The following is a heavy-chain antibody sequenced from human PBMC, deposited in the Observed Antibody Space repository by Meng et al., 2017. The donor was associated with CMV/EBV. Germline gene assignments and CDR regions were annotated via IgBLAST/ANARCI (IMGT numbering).Heavy chain of an antibody. V-gene: IGHV3-21*01. CDR1: GFTVSSNY. J-gene: IGHJ6*02. CDR3: ARIIAAAGVPDYYYYGMDV. Sequence: GGSLRLSCAASGFTVSSNYMSWVRQAPGKGLEWVSSISSSSSYIYYADSVKGRFTISRDNAKNSLYLQMNSLRAEDTAVYYCARIIAAAGVPDYYYYGMDVWGQGTTVTVSS. D-gene: IGHD6-13*01. CDR2: ISSSSSYI.